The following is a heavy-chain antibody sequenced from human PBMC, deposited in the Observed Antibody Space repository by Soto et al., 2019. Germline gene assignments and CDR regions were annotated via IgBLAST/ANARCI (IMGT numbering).Heavy chain of an antibody. D-gene: IGHD3-10*01. CDR1: GYTFTSYY. Sequence: ASVKVSCKASGYTFTSYYMHWVRQAPGQGLEWMGIINPSGGSTSYAQKFQGRVTISVDTSKNQFSLKLSSVTAADTAVYYCARDTLSALLYWGQGTLVTVSS. CDR3: ARDTLSALLY. CDR2: INPSGGST. J-gene: IGHJ4*02. V-gene: IGHV1-46*01.